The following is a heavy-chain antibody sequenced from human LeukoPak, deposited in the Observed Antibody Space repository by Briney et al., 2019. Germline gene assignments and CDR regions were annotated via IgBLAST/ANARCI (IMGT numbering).Heavy chain of an antibody. CDR2: INPSGGST. J-gene: IGHJ4*02. Sequence: ASVKVSCKASGYTFTSYYMHWVRQAPGQGLEWMGIINPSGGSTSYAQKFQGRVTMTRDTSSSTVYMELSSLRSEDTAVYYCARMAVADPEIDYWGQGTLVTVSS. V-gene: IGHV1-46*01. CDR3: ARMAVADPEIDY. D-gene: IGHD6-19*01. CDR1: GYTFTSYY.